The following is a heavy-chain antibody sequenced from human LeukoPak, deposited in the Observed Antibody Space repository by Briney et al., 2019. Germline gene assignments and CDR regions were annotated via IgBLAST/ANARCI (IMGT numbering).Heavy chain of an antibody. Sequence: GGSLRLSCAASGFTFSSCGMHWVRQAPGKGLEWVAVISYDGSNKYYADSVKGRFTISRDNSKNTLYLQMNSLRAEDTAVYYCAKSYYDFWSGYYQTFDYWGQGTLVTVSS. CDR3: AKSYYDFWSGYYQTFDY. V-gene: IGHV3-30*18. J-gene: IGHJ4*02. CDR2: ISYDGSNK. D-gene: IGHD3-3*01. CDR1: GFTFSSCG.